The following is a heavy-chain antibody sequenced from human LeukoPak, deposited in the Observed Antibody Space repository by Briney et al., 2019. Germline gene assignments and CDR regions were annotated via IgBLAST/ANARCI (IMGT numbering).Heavy chain of an antibody. CDR3: AREGDSISGFDY. CDR1: GGTFSSYA. J-gene: IGHJ4*02. Sequence: ASVKVSCKASGGTFSSYAISWVRQAPGQGLEWMGRIIPILGMANYAQKFQGRVTITADKSTSTAYMELSSLRSEDTAVYYCAREGDSISGFDYWGQGTLVTVSS. D-gene: IGHD6-25*01. V-gene: IGHV1-69*04. CDR2: IIPILGMA.